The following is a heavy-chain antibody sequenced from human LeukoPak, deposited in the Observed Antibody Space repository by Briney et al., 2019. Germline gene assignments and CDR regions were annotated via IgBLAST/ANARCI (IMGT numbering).Heavy chain of an antibody. V-gene: IGHV3-49*04. CDR2: IRSKAYGGTT. CDR3: TRSYVDTAMVFDY. D-gene: IGHD5-18*01. CDR1: GFTFGDYA. Sequence: PGGSLRLSCTASGFTFGDYAMSWVRQAPGKGLEWVGFIRSKAYGGTTEYAASVKGRFTISRDDSKSIAYLQMNSLKTEDTAVYYCTRSYVDTAMVFDYWGQGTLVTVSP. J-gene: IGHJ4*02.